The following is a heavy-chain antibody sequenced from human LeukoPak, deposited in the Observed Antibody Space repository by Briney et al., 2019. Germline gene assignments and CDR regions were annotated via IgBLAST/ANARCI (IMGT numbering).Heavy chain of an antibody. D-gene: IGHD6-13*01. CDR1: GFTFSNAW. J-gene: IGHJ3*02. CDR2: IKSKTDGGTT. Sequence: GGSLRLSCADSGFTFSNAWMRWVRQAPGKGLEWVDRIKSKTDGGTTDYAAPVKGRFTISRDDSKNTLHLQMNSLKTEDTAVYYCTTDLYSSSWFDAFDIWGRRTMVTVSS. CDR3: TTDLYSSSWFDAFDI. V-gene: IGHV3-15*01.